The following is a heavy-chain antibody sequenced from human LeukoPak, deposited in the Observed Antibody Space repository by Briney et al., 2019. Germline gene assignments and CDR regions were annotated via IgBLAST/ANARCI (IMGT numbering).Heavy chain of an antibody. J-gene: IGHJ4*02. D-gene: IGHD6-13*01. V-gene: IGHV1-46*01. Sequence: ASVKVSSTPAGYTFTSYYIHWVRQAPGPGLEWMEIINPSDGTTSYAQKFQGRVTMTRDTSTSTVYMELSSLRPEDTAVYYCARQGDSSSWPRRGYFDYWGQGTLVTVSS. CDR1: GYTFTSYY. CDR3: ARQGDSSSWPRRGYFDY. CDR2: INPSDGTT.